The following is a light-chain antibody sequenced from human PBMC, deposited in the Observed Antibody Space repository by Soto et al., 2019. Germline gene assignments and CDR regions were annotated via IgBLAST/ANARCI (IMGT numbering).Light chain of an antibody. J-gene: IGKJ5*01. CDR3: QQRSNWPPIT. Sequence: EIVLTQSPATLSLSPGETATLSCRASQSVKTFLVWYQQRSGQAPRLLIHDASHRAAGIPARFSGSGFGTDFTLTISSLEPEDAAVYYCQQRSNWPPITFGQGTRLEIK. CDR1: QSVKTF. CDR2: DAS. V-gene: IGKV3-11*01.